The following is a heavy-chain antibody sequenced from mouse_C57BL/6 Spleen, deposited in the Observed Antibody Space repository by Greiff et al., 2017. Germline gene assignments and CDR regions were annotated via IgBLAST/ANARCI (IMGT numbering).Heavy chain of an antibody. V-gene: IGHV1-22*01. CDR3: ARSHDGYYYFDY. CDR2: INPNNGGT. CDR1: GYTFTDYN. D-gene: IGHD2-3*01. J-gene: IGHJ2*01. Sequence: EVQLQQSGPELVKPGASVKMSCKASGYTFTDYNMHWVKQSHGKSLEWIGYINPNNGGTSYNQKFKGKATLTVNKSSSTAYMELRSLTSEDSAVYYCARSHDGYYYFDYWGQGTTLTVSS.